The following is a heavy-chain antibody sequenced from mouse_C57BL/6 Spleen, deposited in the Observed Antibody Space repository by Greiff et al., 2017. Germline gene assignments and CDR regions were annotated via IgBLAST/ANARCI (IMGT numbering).Heavy chain of an antibody. Sequence: DVHLVESGGGLVKPGGSLKLSCAASGFTFSSYAMSWVRQTPEKRLEWVATISDGGSYTYYPDNVKGRFTISRDNAKNNLYLQMSHLKSEDTAMYYCARVYSNFFDYWGQGTTLTVSS. CDR1: GFTFSSYA. CDR2: ISDGGSYT. D-gene: IGHD2-5*01. V-gene: IGHV5-4*01. CDR3: ARVYSNFFDY. J-gene: IGHJ2*01.